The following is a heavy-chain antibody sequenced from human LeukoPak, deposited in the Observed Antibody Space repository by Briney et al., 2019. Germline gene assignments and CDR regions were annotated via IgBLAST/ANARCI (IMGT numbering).Heavy chain of an antibody. CDR2: INQDGSEE. D-gene: IGHD1-26*01. CDR3: ARVFVDRATYYISYYFDS. Sequence: GGSLRLSCAASGLTFNTFWMSWVRQAPGKGLEWVANINQDGSEEYYMDSVQGRLIISRDNSKQSLYLQMNSLRAEDTAVYYCARVFVDRATYYISYYFDSWGQGALVTVSS. V-gene: IGHV3-7*01. CDR1: GLTFNTFW. J-gene: IGHJ4*02.